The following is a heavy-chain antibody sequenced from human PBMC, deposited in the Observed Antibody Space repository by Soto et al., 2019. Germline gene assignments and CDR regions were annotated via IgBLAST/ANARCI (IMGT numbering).Heavy chain of an antibody. Sequence: QEQLVQSGAEVKKPGASVKVSCKASGYTFTDHYIHWVRRAPGQGLGWMGWINSNSGGTNSAQKFQGRVTMTRDTSIRTTYMELTRLRSDDTAMYYWARDSPSLAYCGGDCYSIDYWGQGTLVTVSS. CDR1: GYTFTDHY. CDR2: INSNSGGT. J-gene: IGHJ4*02. D-gene: IGHD2-21*02. CDR3: ARDSPSLAYCGGDCYSIDY. V-gene: IGHV1-2*02.